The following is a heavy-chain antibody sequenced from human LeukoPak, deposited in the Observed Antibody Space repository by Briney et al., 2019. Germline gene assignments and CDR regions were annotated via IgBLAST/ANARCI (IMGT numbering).Heavy chain of an antibody. Sequence: GGSLRLSCAASGFTFSSYAMSWVRQAPGKGLEWVSAISGSGGSTYYADSVKGRFTISRDNSKNTLYLQMNSLRAEDTAVYYCAKDSVTYYYDSSGYPGYYGMDVWGQGTTVTVSS. V-gene: IGHV3-23*01. CDR2: ISGSGGST. J-gene: IGHJ6*02. CDR1: GFTFSSYA. CDR3: AKDSVTYYYDSSGYPGYYGMDV. D-gene: IGHD3-22*01.